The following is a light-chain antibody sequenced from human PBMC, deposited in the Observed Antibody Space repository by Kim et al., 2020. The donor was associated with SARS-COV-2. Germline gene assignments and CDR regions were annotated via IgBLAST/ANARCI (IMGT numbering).Light chain of an antibody. CDR1: QSVLYSSNNKNY. V-gene: IGKV4-1*01. CDR2: WAS. Sequence: DIVMTQSPDSLAVSLGERATINCKSSQSVLYSSNNKNYLAWYQQKPGQPPKLLIYWASTRESGVPDRFRGSGSGTDFTLTISSLHAEDVAVYFCQQYFITPWTFGQGTKVDIK. J-gene: IGKJ1*01. CDR3: QQYFITPWT.